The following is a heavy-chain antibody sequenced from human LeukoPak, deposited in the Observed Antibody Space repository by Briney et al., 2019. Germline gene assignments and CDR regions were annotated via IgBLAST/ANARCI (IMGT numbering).Heavy chain of an antibody. Sequence: GGSLRLSCAASGFTFSSYAMHWVRQAPGKGLEGGAVISYDGSNKYYADSVKGRFTISRDNSKNTLYLQMNSLRAEDTAVYYCARETLGGVPAAGILDPWGQGTLVTVSS. J-gene: IGHJ5*02. V-gene: IGHV3-30*01. CDR1: GFTFSSYA. CDR3: ARETLGGVPAAGILDP. CDR2: ISYDGSNK. D-gene: IGHD2-2*01.